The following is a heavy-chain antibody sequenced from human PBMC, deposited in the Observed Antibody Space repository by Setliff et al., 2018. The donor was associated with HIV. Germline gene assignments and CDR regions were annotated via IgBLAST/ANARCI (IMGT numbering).Heavy chain of an antibody. CDR2: IVPVFGPG. CDR1: GGTFRKDT. D-gene: IGHD4-4*01. V-gene: IGHV1-69*13. J-gene: IGHJ6*03. CDR3: ARLTTTLSYYYYMDV. Sequence: GASVKVSCKASGGTFRKDTITWVRQAPGQGLEWMGGIVPVFGPGNSAQKFQGRVTITADESTSTAYMELSSLRSEDTAVYYCARLTTTLSYYYYMDVWGKGTTVTVSS.